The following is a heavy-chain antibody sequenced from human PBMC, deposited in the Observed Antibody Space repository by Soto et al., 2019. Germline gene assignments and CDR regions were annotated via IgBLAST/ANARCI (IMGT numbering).Heavy chain of an antibody. V-gene: IGHV4-30-4*01. Sequence: PSETLSLTCTVSGGSISSGDYYWSWIRQPPGKGLELIGYIYYSGSTYYNPSLKSRVTISVDTSKNQFSLKLSSVTAADTAVYYCARGLSAAIESGFWFDPWGQGTLVTVSS. CDR2: IYYSGST. D-gene: IGHD2-2*01. CDR1: GGSISSGDYY. J-gene: IGHJ5*02. CDR3: ARGLSAAIESGFWFDP.